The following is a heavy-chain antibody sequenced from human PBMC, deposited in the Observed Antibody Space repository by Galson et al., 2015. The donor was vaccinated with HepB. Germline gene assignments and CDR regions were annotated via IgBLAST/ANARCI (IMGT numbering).Heavy chain of an antibody. CDR1: GYIFTDYT. CDR2: VNTNTGNP. D-gene: IGHD3-16*02. CDR3: ARTPKYDSGSYRNVWFDP. J-gene: IGHJ5*02. Sequence: SVKVSCKASGYIFTDYTINWVRQAPGQGIEWMGWVNTNTGNPTYAQGFAGRFVFSLDTSVSTTYLQIRNLKAEDTAVYYCARTPKYDSGSYRNVWFDPWGQGTLVTVSS. V-gene: IGHV7-4-1*02.